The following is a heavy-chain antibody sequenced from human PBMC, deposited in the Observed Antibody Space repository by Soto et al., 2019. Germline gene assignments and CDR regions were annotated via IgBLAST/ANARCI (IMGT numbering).Heavy chain of an antibody. CDR3: ARWEGMAARHDGYDI. CDR1: GYTFTNYD. V-gene: IGHV1-18*04. J-gene: IGHJ3*02. Sequence: QVRLVQSGTEVKKPGASVKVSCKASGYTFTNYDVTWVRQAPGQGLEWMGWISTSTGNTNYAQKLQGRVTMTTDTAASRVYMELRGLRSEDTAVYYCARWEGMAARHDGYDIWGQGTMVTFSS. CDR2: ISTSTGNT. D-gene: IGHD6-6*01.